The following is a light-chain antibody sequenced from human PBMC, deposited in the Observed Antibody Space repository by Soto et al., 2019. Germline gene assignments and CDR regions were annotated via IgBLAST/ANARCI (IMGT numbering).Light chain of an antibody. V-gene: IGLV1-44*01. J-gene: IGLJ3*02. CDR3: AAWDDSLSGWV. CDR2: SNN. Sequence: QLVLTQPPSASGTPGQRVTISCSGSSFNIGSNTVNWYQQLPGTAPKLLIYSNNQRPSGVPDRFSGSKSGTSASLAISGLQSEDEADYYCAAWDDSLSGWVFGGGTKVTVL. CDR1: SFNIGSNT.